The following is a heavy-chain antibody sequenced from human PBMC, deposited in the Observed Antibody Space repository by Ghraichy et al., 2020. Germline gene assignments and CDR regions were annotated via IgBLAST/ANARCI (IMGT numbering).Heavy chain of an antibody. J-gene: IGHJ4*02. Sequence: GSLRLSCAASGFTFSSYAMSWVCQAPGKGLEWVSAISGSGGSTYYADSVKGRFTISRDNSKNTLYLQMNSLRAEDTAVYYCASSLGVMITFGGVAHPYWGQGTLVTVSS. CDR3: ASSLGVMITFGGVAHPY. CDR2: ISGSGGST. V-gene: IGHV3-23*01. CDR1: GFTFSSYA. D-gene: IGHD3-16*01.